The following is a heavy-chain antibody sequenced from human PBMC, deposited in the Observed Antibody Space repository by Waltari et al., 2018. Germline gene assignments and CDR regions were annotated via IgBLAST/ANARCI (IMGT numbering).Heavy chain of an antibody. CDR2: VNHGGDT. Sequence: QVQLQGWGAGLLKPSETLSLTCAVSGGSLSGFYWTWIRQSPGKGLEWIGDVNHGGDTNSNPSLETRRTVSVDTSKKQFSLRMRSVTAADTAVYYCARAPGYKGIFDHWGQGILVTVSS. V-gene: IGHV4-34*01. J-gene: IGHJ5*02. CDR1: GGSLSGFY. CDR3: ARAPGYKGIFDH. D-gene: IGHD5-12*01.